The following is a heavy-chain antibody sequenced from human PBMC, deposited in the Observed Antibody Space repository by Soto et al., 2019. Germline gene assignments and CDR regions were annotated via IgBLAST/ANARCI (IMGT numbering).Heavy chain of an antibody. J-gene: IGHJ4*02. V-gene: IGHV3-9*01. CDR1: GFTFDDYA. CDR2: ISWNSGSI. Sequence: EVQLVESGGGLVQPGRSLRLSCAASGFTFDDYAMHWVRQTPGKGLEWVSGISWNSGSIGHADSVKGRFTISRDNAKNSLYLQMNSLRAEDTALYYCAQDLAYSSSGNFDYWGQGTLVTVSS. CDR3: AQDLAYSSSGNFDY. D-gene: IGHD6-13*01.